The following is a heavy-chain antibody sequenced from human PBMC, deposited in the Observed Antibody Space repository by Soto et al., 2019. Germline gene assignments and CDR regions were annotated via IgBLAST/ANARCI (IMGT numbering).Heavy chain of an antibody. V-gene: IGHV4-39*01. CDR2: FYYIVVT. D-gene: IGHD4-4*01. CDR1: CAYISSSLYS. J-gene: IGHJ6*01. Sequence: SETLYLTCTVSCAYISSSLYSLGWIRHPPGKGLAWIGSFYYIVVTYYNQSLKSLVTTSVDTSRNQYSLKLSSVTAADTAVYYCARLLGLQPYGMDVWGQGTTVT. CDR3: ARLLGLQPYGMDV.